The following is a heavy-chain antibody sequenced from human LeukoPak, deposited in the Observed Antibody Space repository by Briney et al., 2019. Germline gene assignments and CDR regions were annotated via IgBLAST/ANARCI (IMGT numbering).Heavy chain of an antibody. J-gene: IGHJ3*02. V-gene: IGHV3-7*04. CDR1: GFTFSDYW. Sequence: GGSLRLSCVASGFTFSDYWMSWVRQAPGKGLEWVANIEKDGNQRFYLDSVKGRFTISRENAKNSLYLQMNSLRGEDTAVYYCARYCGGDCYSPHDAFDIWGQGTMVAVSS. D-gene: IGHD2-21*02. CDR3: ARYCGGDCYSPHDAFDI. CDR2: IEKDGNQR.